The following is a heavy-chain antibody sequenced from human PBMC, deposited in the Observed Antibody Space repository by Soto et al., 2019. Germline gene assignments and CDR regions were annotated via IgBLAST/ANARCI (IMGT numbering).Heavy chain of an antibody. CDR2: ISGSGGST. V-gene: IGHV3-23*01. J-gene: IGHJ4*02. D-gene: IGHD3-22*01. CDR1: GFTFSSYA. CDR3: AKVGYYYDSSGYYPY. Sequence: GGSLRLSCAASGFTFSSYAMSWVRQAPGKGLEWVSAISGSGGSTYYADSVKGRFTISRDNSKNTLYLQMNSLRAEDTAVYYCAKVGYYYDSSGYYPYRGQGTLVTVSS.